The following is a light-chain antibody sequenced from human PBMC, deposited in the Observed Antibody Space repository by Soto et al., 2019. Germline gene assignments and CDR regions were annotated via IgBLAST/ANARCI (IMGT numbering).Light chain of an antibody. J-gene: IGKJ4*01. Sequence: EIVLTQSPGTLSLSPGEGATLSCRASQSVRNNYLAWYQQKPGQAPSLLIYGASARATGIPDRFSGSGSGKDLTLTISGLGPEVFAVYYCQQYGDSSRLTFGGETRVEIK. CDR2: GAS. CDR1: QSVRNNY. V-gene: IGKV3-20*01. CDR3: QQYGDSSRLT.